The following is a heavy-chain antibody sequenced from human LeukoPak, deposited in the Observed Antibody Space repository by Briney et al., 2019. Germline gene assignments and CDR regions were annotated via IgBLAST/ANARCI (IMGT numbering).Heavy chain of an antibody. J-gene: IGHJ4*02. CDR1: GFTLRNYA. CDR2: ISGSGGST. D-gene: IGHD2-15*01. V-gene: IGHV3-23*01. Sequence: PGGSLRLSCAASGFTLRNYAMSWVRQAPGKGLEWVSVISGSGGSTYYADSVKGRLTISRDNSKNTLYLRMNSLRAEDTAVYYCAKGVAPGHCSGGSCYSQIDDYFDFWGQGTLVTVSS. CDR3: AKGVAPGHCSGGSCYSQIDDYFDF.